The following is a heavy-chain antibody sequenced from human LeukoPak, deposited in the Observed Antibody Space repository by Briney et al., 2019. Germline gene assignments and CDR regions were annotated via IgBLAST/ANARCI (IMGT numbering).Heavy chain of an antibody. CDR3: ARASGVQLWYDF. D-gene: IGHD5-18*01. CDR1: GGSFSGYY. V-gene: IGHV4-34*01. Sequence: SETLSLTCAVYGGSFSGYYWSWIRQPPGKGLEWIGEINHSGGTNYNPSLKSRVTISVDTSKNQFSLKLSSVTAADTAVYYCARASGVQLWYDFWGQGTLVTVSS. J-gene: IGHJ4*02. CDR2: INHSGGT.